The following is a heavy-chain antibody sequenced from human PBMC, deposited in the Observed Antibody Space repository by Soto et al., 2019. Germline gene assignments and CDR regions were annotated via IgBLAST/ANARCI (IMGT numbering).Heavy chain of an antibody. Sequence: ASETLSLTCTVSGGSISSGGYYWSWIRQHPGKGLEWIGYIYYSGSTYYNPSLKSRVTISVDTSKNQFSLKLSSVTAADTAVYYCARAPYYASLPFDYWGQGTLVTVSS. CDR1: GGSISSGGYY. CDR2: IYYSGST. D-gene: IGHD3-22*01. J-gene: IGHJ4*02. CDR3: ARAPYYASLPFDY. V-gene: IGHV4-31*03.